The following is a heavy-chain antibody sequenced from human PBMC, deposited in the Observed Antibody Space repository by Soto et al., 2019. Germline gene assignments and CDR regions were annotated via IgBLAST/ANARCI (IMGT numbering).Heavy chain of an antibody. J-gene: IGHJ5*02. Sequence: QVQLVQSGAEVKTPGSSVKVSCKASGGTFNSFSIDWVRQAPGQGLEWMGGLIPMSGRPNYAQRFQGRVTFSADKSTNTVYMEVNRLTYDDTAVYYCTRRGRESANWFDPWCQGTRVTVSS. CDR1: GGTFNSFS. CDR3: TRRGRESANWFDP. CDR2: LIPMSGRP. V-gene: IGHV1-69*06.